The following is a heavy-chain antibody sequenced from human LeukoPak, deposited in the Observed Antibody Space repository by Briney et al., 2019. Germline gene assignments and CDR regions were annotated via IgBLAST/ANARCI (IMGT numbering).Heavy chain of an antibody. Sequence: PGGSLRLSCAASGITFRSYGMDWVRQAPGKGLEWVALIWYDGSKQYYGDSVKGRFTISRDNSKNMLYLEMHSLRAEDTAIYYCASGTIPFTFGEIWSLDYWGQGTLVTVSS. CDR3: ASGTIPFTFGEIWSLDY. D-gene: IGHD3-16*01. V-gene: IGHV3-33*01. CDR2: IWYDGSKQ. J-gene: IGHJ4*02. CDR1: GITFRSYG.